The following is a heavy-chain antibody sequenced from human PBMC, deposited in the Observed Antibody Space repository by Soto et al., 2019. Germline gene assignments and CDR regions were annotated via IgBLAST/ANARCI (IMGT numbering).Heavy chain of an antibody. D-gene: IGHD2-2*01. J-gene: IGHJ5*02. Sequence: EVQLVETGGGLIRPGGSLRLSCAASGFTVSNTYMTWVRQPPGKGLECVSVIYTAGGTNYADSVKGRFIISRDNSKNTLYLQMNSLRAGDTAVYYCARALPVAKGGFDPWGQGTLVTVSS. CDR2: IYTAGGT. CDR3: ARALPVAKGGFDP. CDR1: GFTVSNTY. V-gene: IGHV3-53*02.